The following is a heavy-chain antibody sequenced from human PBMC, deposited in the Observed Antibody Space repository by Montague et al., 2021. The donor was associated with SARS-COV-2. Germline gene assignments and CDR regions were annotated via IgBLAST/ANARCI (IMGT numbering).Heavy chain of an antibody. CDR1: GGPVSSGAYS. CDR2: IHHDGHT. Sequence: TLSLTCAVSGGPVSSGAYSWTWVRQPPGKGLEWIGYIHHDGHTYYNPSLRSRVTISVERSKSQFSLKLTSVSAADTAVYFCAKSRITMVRGIYDAFDVWGRGTMVTVSS. CDR3: AKSRITMVRGIYDAFDV. J-gene: IGHJ3*01. D-gene: IGHD3-10*01. V-gene: IGHV4-30-2*01.